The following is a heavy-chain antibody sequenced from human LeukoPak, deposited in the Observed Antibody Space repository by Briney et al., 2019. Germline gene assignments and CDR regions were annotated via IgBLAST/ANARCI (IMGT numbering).Heavy chain of an antibody. D-gene: IGHD1-26*01. CDR3: AKFQWEPVLYGMDV. J-gene: IGHJ6*02. CDR1: GFTFRNYG. Sequence: PGGSLRLSCAASGFTFRNYGMHWVRQAPGKGLEWVAVISYDGSNKYYADSVKGRFTISRDNSKNTLYLQMNSLRAKDTAVYYCAKFQWEPVLYGMDVWGQGTTVTVSS. V-gene: IGHV3-30*18. CDR2: ISYDGSNK.